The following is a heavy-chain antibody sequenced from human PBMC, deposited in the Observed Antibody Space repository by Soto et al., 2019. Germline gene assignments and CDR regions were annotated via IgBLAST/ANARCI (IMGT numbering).Heavy chain of an antibody. CDR2: ISTYNGDT. Sequence: GXSVKVSLKPSGYSFMSYGISWVRQAPGQGLEWMGWISTYNGDTNYARNVQGRVTMTTDTSTSTVYMELRSLRSDDTALYYCARDYYYDSSGPLDYWGQGTLVTVSS. CDR1: GYSFMSYG. D-gene: IGHD3-22*01. J-gene: IGHJ4*02. CDR3: ARDYYYDSSGPLDY. V-gene: IGHV1-18*01.